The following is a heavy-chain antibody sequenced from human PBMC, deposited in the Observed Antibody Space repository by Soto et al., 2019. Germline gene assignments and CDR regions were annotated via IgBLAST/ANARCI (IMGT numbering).Heavy chain of an antibody. CDR1: GFTFINYA. CDR3: ARDQVKGTMTIL. CDR2: ISYDGCNK. J-gene: IGHJ4*02. Sequence: QVQLVESGGGVVQPGRSLRLSCAASGFTFINYAMHWVRQAPGKGLEWVAVISYDGCNKYYADSVKGRFTISRDNSKNTMYQKMNSLSAEDTAVYHCARDQVKGTMTILWGQGTLVTVSS. D-gene: IGHD4-17*01. V-gene: IGHV3-30-3*01.